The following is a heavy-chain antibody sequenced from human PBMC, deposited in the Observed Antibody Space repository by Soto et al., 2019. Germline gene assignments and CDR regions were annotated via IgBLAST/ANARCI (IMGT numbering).Heavy chain of an antibody. V-gene: IGHV3-72*01. J-gene: IGHJ6*02. Sequence: EVQLVESGGGLVQPGGSLRLSCAASGFTFSDHYMDWVRQAPGKGLEWVGRTRNKANSYTTEYAASVKGRFTISRDDSKNSLYLQMNSLKTEDTAVYYCARGGYSYGYYYYYGMHVWGQGTTVTVSS. D-gene: IGHD5-18*01. CDR2: TRNKANSYTT. CDR3: ARGGYSYGYYYYYGMHV. CDR1: GFTFSDHY.